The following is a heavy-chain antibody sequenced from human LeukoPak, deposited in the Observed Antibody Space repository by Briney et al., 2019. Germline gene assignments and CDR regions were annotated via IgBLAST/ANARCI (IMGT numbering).Heavy chain of an antibody. V-gene: IGHV3-21*01. Sequence: GGSLRLSCAASGSTFSSYSMNWVRQAPGKGLEWVSSISSSSSYIYYADSVKGRFTISRDNAKNSLYLQMNSLRAEDTAVYYCARDGFLGPVTAYLDYWGQGTPVTVSS. CDR1: GSTFSSYS. CDR2: ISSSSSYI. D-gene: IGHD2-21*02. CDR3: ARDGFLGPVTAYLDY. J-gene: IGHJ4*02.